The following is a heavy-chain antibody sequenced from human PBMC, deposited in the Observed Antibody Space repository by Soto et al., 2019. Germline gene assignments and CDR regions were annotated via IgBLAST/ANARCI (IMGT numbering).Heavy chain of an antibody. D-gene: IGHD3-3*01. CDR3: AKDLNDFWSGRILYYFDY. J-gene: IGHJ4*02. Sequence: EVQLLESGGGLVQPGGSLRLSCAASGFTFSSYAMSWVRQAPGKGLEWVSAISGSGGSTYYADSVKGRFTISRDNSKNTLYLQMNSLRVEDTAVYYCAKDLNDFWSGRILYYFDYWGQGTLVTVSS. CDR1: GFTFSSYA. V-gene: IGHV3-23*01. CDR2: ISGSGGST.